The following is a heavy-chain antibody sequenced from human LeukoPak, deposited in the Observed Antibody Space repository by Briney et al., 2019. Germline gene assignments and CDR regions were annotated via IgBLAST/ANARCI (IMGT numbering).Heavy chain of an antibody. CDR2: IIPIFGTA. V-gene: IGHV1-69*13. CDR1: GGTFSNYA. CDR3: ARDLASYGFDY. J-gene: IGHJ4*02. D-gene: IGHD5-18*01. Sequence: SVNVSCKAPGGTFSNYAISWVRQAPGQGLEWMGGIIPIFGTANYAQKFQGRVTITADESTSTAYMELSSLRSEDTAVYYCARDLASYGFDYWGQGTLVTVSS.